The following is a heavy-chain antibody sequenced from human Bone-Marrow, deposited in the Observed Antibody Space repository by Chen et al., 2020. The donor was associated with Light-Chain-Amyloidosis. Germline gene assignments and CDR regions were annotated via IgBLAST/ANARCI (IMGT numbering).Heavy chain of an antibody. V-gene: IGHV3-9*01. CDR2: ISWNSGSI. CDR3: AKDSVGYYDSSGYYPFDY. Sequence: EVQLVESGGGLVQPGRSLRLSCAASGFTFDDYAMHWVRQAPGKGLEWVSGISWNSGSIGYADPVKGRFTISRDNAKNSLYLQMNSLRAEDTALYYCAKDSVGYYDSSGYYPFDYWGQGTLVTVSS. CDR1: GFTFDDYA. D-gene: IGHD3-22*01. J-gene: IGHJ4*02.